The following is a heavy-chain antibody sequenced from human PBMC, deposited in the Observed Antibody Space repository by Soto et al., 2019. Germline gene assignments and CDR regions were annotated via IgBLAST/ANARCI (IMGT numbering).Heavy chain of an antibody. V-gene: IGHV3-33*01. D-gene: IGHD2-8*01. J-gene: IGHJ6*02. Sequence: GGSLRLSCAASGFTFSSYGMHWVRQAPGKGLEWVAVIWYDGSNKYYADSVKGRFTISRDNSKNTLYLQMNSLRAEDTAVYYCARDFVLMVYATRRYYYYGMDVWGQGTTVTVSS. CDR3: ARDFVLMVYATRRYYYYGMDV. CDR1: GFTFSSYG. CDR2: IWYDGSNK.